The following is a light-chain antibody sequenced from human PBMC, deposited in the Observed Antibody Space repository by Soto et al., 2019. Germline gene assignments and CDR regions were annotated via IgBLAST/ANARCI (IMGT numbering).Light chain of an antibody. Sequence: DIQMTQSPSSLSASVGDRVTIACRADQDISTYLNWYQQKPGKAPKLLIYAASSLQGGVPSRFSGSGSGTDFSLTISSLQPADFATYYCQQSHSPPYTFGQGTKLDIK. V-gene: IGKV1-39*01. J-gene: IGKJ2*01. CDR1: QDISTY. CDR3: QQSHSPPYT. CDR2: AAS.